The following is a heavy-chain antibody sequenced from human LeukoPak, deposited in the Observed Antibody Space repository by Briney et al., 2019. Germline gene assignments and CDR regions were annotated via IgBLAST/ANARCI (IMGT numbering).Heavy chain of an antibody. V-gene: IGHV3-30*04. CDR3: ARDQAVAGDFYYYMDV. D-gene: IGHD6-19*01. J-gene: IGHJ6*03. CDR1: GFTFSSYA. CDR2: ISYDGSNK. Sequence: QAGGSLRLSCAASGFTFSSYAMHWVRQAPGKGLEWVAVISYDGSNKYYADSVKGRFTISRDNSKNTLYLQMNSLRAEDTAVYYCARDQAVAGDFYYYMDVWGKGTTVTVSS.